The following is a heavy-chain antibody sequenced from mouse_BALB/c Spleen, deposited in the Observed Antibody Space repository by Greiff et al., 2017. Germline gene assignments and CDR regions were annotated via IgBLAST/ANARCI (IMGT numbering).Heavy chain of an antibody. CDR1: GFTFTSYW. CDR2: IDPSGSET. CDR3: AGSALLRLQDFDY. V-gene: IGHV1-61*01. J-gene: IGHJ2*01. Sequence: VQLQQPGAELVRPGASVKLSCTASGFTFTSYWMNWVKQSPGQGLEWIGMIDPSGSETYYNQMFKDKATLTVDKTSSTAYIQLSSLTSEDSAVYYFAGSALLRLQDFDYWGQGTTLTVSS. D-gene: IGHD1-2*01.